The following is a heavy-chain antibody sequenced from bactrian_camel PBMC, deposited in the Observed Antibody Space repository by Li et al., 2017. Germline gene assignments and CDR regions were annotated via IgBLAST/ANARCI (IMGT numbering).Heavy chain of an antibody. CDR2: IDSDGST. CDR1: GLPHGSYC. D-gene: IGHD6*01. J-gene: IGHJ4*01. V-gene: IGHV3S1*01. CDR3: AKDPKMYGGSWLSPDIDH. Sequence: VQLVESGGGSVQSGGSLRLSCAVSGLPHGSYCMGWFRRAPGKEHEGIASIDSDGSTNYADSVKGRFTISRGNVKNTLYLQLDSLNTEDTAMYYCAKDPKMYGGSWLSPDIDHWGQGTQVTVS.